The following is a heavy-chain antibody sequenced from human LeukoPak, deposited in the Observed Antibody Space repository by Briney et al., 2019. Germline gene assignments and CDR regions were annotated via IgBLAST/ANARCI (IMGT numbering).Heavy chain of an antibody. J-gene: IGHJ6*03. CDR2: ISYDGSNK. V-gene: IGHV3-30*04. CDR1: RFTFSSYA. CDR3: ARAGVYSYSYYMDV. D-gene: IGHD5-18*01. Sequence: GGSLRLSCAASRFTFSSYAMHWVRQAPGKRLEWVTLISYDGSNKYYADSVKGRFTISRDNSKNTLYLQMNSLRAEDTAVYYCARAGVYSYSYYMDVWGKGTTVTVSS.